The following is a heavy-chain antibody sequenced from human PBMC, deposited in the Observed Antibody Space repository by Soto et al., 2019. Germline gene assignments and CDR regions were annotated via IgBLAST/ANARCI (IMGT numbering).Heavy chain of an antibody. D-gene: IGHD3-10*01. CDR2: ISSSGSTI. CDR3: AREIRGVITSSGFDY. V-gene: IGHV3-48*03. J-gene: IGHJ4*02. Sequence: EVQLVESGGGLVQPGGSLRLSCAASGYTFSSYEMNWVRQAPGKGLEWVSYISSSGSTIYYADSVKGRFTISRDNAKNSLYLQMNSLRAEDTAVYYCAREIRGVITSSGFDYWGQGTLVTVSS. CDR1: GYTFSSYE.